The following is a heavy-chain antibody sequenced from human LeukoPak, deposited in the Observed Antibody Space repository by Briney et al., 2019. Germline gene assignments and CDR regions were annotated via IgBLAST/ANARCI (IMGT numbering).Heavy chain of an antibody. CDR1: GFTFSSYA. CDR2: ISGSGGST. J-gene: IGHJ4*02. Sequence: GGSLRLSCAASGFTFSSYAMSWVRQAPGKGLEWVSAISGSGGSTYHADSVKGRFTISRDNSKNTLYLQMNSLRAEDTAVYYCAKAEDIVVVPAAPDYWGQGTLVTVSS. D-gene: IGHD2-2*01. V-gene: IGHV3-23*01. CDR3: AKAEDIVVVPAAPDY.